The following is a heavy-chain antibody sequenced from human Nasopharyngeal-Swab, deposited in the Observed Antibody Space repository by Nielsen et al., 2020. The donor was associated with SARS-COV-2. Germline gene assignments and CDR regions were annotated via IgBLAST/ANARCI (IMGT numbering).Heavy chain of an antibody. V-gene: IGHV5-51*01. CDR1: GNNFNRYW. J-gene: IGHJ4*02. CDR3: ARLSNWDFDS. CDR2: IYPDDSDT. Sequence: GESLKISCKGSGNNFNRYWIGRVRQMPGKGPEWMGIIYPDDSDTKYSPSFEGQVTISADKSISTAYLQWNGLKASDTAMYYCARLSNWDFDSWGQGTLVTVSS. D-gene: IGHD1-1*01.